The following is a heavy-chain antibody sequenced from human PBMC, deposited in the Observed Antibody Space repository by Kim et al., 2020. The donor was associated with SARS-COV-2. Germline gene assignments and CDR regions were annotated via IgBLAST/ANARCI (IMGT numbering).Heavy chain of an antibody. CDR1: GFTFSSYA. J-gene: IGHJ4*02. V-gene: IGHV3-23*01. CDR3: AKVLKNYYYGDYYFDY. CDR2: ISGSGGGT. D-gene: IGHD3-22*01. Sequence: GGSLRLSCAASGFTFSSYAMSWVRQAPGKGLEWVSAISGSGGGTYYADSVKGRFTISRDNSKNTLYLQMNSLRAEDTAVYYCAKVLKNYYYGDYYFDYWGQGTLFTVSS.